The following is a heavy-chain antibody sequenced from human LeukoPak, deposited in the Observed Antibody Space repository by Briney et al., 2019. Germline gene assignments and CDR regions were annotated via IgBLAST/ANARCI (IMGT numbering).Heavy chain of an antibody. CDR2: ISAYNGNT. D-gene: IGHD3-16*02. V-gene: IGHV1-18*04. J-gene: IGHJ4*02. Sequence: ASVNVSCKASGYTFTGYYMHWVRQAPGQGLEWMGWISAYNGNTNYAQTLQGRVTLPTDTSTHTAYVELRSLRSDDTAVYYCARDGRLRLGELSPFDYWGQGTLVPVSS. CDR3: ARDGRLRLGELSPFDY. CDR1: GYTFTGYY.